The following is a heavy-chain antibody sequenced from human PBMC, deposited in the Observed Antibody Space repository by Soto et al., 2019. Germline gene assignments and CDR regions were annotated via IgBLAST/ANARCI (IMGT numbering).Heavy chain of an antibody. J-gene: IGHJ5*02. Sequence: ASVKVSCKASGYTFTGYYLHWVRQAPGQGLEWMGWVNPISGDTNYAQKFQDRVIMTRDRSITTDHMELSRLRSDDTAVYYCAREEGFRITMDRGRWFDPWGQGTLVTVSS. CDR2: VNPISGDT. D-gene: IGHD3-10*01. V-gene: IGHV1-2*02. CDR3: AREEGFRITMDRGRWFDP. CDR1: GYTFTGYY.